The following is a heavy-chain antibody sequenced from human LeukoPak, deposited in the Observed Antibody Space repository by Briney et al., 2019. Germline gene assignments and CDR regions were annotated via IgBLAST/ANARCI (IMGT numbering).Heavy chain of an antibody. CDR3: TRRAKDDSSGYYST. CDR1: GFTFSGSA. J-gene: IGHJ5*02. Sequence: GGSLRLSCAASGFTFSGSAMHWVRQASGKGLEWVGRIRSKANSYATAYAASVKGRFTISRDESKNTAYLQMNSLKTEDTAVYYCTRRAKDDSSGYYSTWGQGTLVTVSS. D-gene: IGHD3-22*01. CDR2: IRSKANSYAT. V-gene: IGHV3-73*01.